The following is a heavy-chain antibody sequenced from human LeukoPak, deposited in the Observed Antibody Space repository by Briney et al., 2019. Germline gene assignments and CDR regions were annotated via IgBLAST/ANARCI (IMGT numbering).Heavy chain of an antibody. D-gene: IGHD6-19*01. J-gene: IGHJ4*02. Sequence: ASVKVSCKASGGTFSSYAISWVRQAPGQGLEWMGGINTGNGNTKYSQEFQGRVTITRDTSANTAYMELSSLRSEDMAVYYCARAVKYRSGPLTDLLPYYFDYWGQGTLVTVSS. CDR3: ARAVKYRSGPLTDLLPYYFDY. CDR1: GGTFSSYA. CDR2: INTGNGNT. V-gene: IGHV1-3*03.